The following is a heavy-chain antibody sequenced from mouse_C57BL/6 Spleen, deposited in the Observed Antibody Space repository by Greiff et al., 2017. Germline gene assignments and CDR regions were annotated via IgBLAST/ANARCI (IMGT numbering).Heavy chain of an antibody. CDR2: INPYNGGT. J-gene: IGHJ2*01. V-gene: IGHV1-19*01. CDR1: GYTFTDYY. Sequence: EVQLQQSGPVLVKPGASVKMSCKASGYTFTDYYMNWVKQSHGKSLEWIGVINPYNGGTSYNQKFKGKATLTVDKSSSTAYMELNSLTSEDSAVYYCARRDLGNYRGYFDYWGQGTTLTVSS. D-gene: IGHD2-1*01. CDR3: ARRDLGNYRGYFDY.